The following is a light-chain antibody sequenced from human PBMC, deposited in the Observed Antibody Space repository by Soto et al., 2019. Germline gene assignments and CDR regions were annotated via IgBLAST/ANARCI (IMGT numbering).Light chain of an antibody. V-gene: IGKV3-11*01. Sequence: IVLTQSPATLSLSPGGRATLSCRASQSVSSSLAWYQQKPGQAPRLLIYEASNRAAGIPDRFSASGSGTDFTLTINSLEPEDFAVYYCQQRSNWPRSFGQGTRLEIK. CDR1: QSVSSS. CDR3: QQRSNWPRS. CDR2: EAS. J-gene: IGKJ5*01.